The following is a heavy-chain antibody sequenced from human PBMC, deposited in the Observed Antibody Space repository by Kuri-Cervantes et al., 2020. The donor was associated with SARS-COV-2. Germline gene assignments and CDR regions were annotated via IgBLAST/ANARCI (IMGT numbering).Heavy chain of an antibody. CDR1: GFTFSDYY. CDR2: ISSSGSTI. CDR3: ARDNSGVYYYDSSGYGRYFDY. J-gene: IGHJ4*02. D-gene: IGHD3-22*01. V-gene: IGHV3-11*01. Sequence: GGSLRLSCAASGFTFSDYYMSWIRQAPGKGLEWVSYISSSGSTIYYADSVKGRFTISRDNAKNSLYLQMNSLRAEDTAVYYCARDNSGVYYYDSSGYGRYFDYWGQGTLVTVSS.